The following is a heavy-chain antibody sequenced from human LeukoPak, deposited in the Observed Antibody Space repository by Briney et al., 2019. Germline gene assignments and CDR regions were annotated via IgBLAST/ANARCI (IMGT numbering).Heavy chain of an antibody. D-gene: IGHD2-2*01. CDR2: IGSSGSTI. J-gene: IGHJ6*02. CDR3: ASSSPYYYYGMDV. V-gene: IGHV3-48*03. Sequence: GGSLRLSCAASGFTFSSYEMNWVRQAPGKGLEWVSYIGSSGSTIYYADSVKGRFTISRDNAKNSLYLQMNSLRAEDTAVYYCASSSPYYYYGMDVWGQGTTVTVSS. CDR1: GFTFSSYE.